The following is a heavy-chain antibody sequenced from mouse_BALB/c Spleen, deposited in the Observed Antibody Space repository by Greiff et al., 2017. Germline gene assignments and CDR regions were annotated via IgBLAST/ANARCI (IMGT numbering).Heavy chain of an antibody. CDR3: ERMDDGYYPFAY. CDR2: IYPGDGDT. D-gene: IGHD2-3*01. Sequence: QVQLQQSGAELARPGASVKLSCKASGYTFTSYWMQWVKQRPGQGLEWIGAIYPGDGDTRYTQKFKGKATLTADKSSSTAYMQLSSLTSEDSAVYYCERMDDGYYPFAYWGQGTLVTVSA. CDR1: GYTFTSYW. J-gene: IGHJ3*01. V-gene: IGHV1-87*01.